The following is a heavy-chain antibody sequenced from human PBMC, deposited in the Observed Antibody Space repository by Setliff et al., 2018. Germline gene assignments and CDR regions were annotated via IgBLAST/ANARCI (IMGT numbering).Heavy chain of an antibody. CDR2: INWNGDRT. J-gene: IGHJ6*03. CDR3: AKVPGIATAGQTDSYYYYYYYMDV. V-gene: IGHV3-20*04. CDR1: GFTFDVYD. Sequence: GGSLRLSCAASGFTFDVYDLNWVRQAPGKGLEWVSSINWNGDRTGYADSVKGRFTISRDNAKNTLYLQMNSLRVEDTAVYYCAKVPGIATAGQTDSYYYYYYYMDVWGKGTTVTAP. D-gene: IGHD6-13*01.